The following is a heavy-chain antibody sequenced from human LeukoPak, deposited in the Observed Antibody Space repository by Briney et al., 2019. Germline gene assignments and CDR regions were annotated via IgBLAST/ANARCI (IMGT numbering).Heavy chain of an antibody. J-gene: IGHJ3*02. Sequence: ASVTVSCKDSGGTFSSYAISWVRRAPGQGRKWMGGIIPIFGTANYAQKFQGRVTITADKSTSTAYMELSSLRSEDTAVYYCAREGYYYDSSGYPISGAFDIWGQGTMVTVSS. D-gene: IGHD3-22*01. CDR1: GGTFSSYA. CDR3: AREGYYYDSSGYPISGAFDI. V-gene: IGHV1-69*06. CDR2: IIPIFGTA.